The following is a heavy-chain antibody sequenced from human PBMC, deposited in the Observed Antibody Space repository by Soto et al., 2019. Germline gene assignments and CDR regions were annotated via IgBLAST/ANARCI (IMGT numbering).Heavy chain of an antibody. D-gene: IGHD2-21*02. V-gene: IGHV1-24*01. CDR3: AILEGGDCVGLNWFDP. J-gene: IGHJ5*02. CDR2: FDPEDGET. Sequence: ASVKVSCKVSGYTLSKLSMHWVRQAPGKGLEWMGGFDPEDGETLHAQKFQGRVTMTEDTSTNTAYMELSSLRSEGTAVYYCAILEGGDCVGLNWFDPWGQGTLVTVSS. CDR1: GYTLSKLS.